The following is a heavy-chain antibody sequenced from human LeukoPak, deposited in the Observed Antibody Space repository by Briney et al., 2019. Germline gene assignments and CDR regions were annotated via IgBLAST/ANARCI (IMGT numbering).Heavy chain of an antibody. CDR3: ARDRCTGAACSGYYHGMDV. D-gene: IGHD2-8*02. CDR2: IGGSGTDI. Sequence: PGGSLRLSCAASGFTFSDFYMSWIRQAPGKGLEWLSYIGGSGTDIKYADSVKGRFTISGDNAKKSLYLQMISLRVEDAAVYYCARDRCTGAACSGYYHGMDVWGQGTTVTVSS. J-gene: IGHJ6*02. CDR1: GFTFSDFY. V-gene: IGHV3-11*01.